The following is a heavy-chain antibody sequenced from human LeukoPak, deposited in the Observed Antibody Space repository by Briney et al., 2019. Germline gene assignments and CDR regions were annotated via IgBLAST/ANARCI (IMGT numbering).Heavy chain of an antibody. J-gene: IGHJ4*02. D-gene: IGHD3-22*01. CDR2: ISGSGGST. Sequence: GGSLGLSCAASGFTFSCYAMSWVRQAPGKGLEWVSAISGSGGSTYYADSVKGRFTISRDNSKNTLYLQMNSLRAEDTAVYYCAKALVGGYYYNDYWGQGTLVTVSS. CDR1: GFTFSCYA. CDR3: AKALVGGYYYNDY. V-gene: IGHV3-23*01.